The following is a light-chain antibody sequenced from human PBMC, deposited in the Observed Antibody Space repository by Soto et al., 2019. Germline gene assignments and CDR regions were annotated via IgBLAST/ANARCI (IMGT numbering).Light chain of an antibody. CDR1: SSNIGSNY. CDR2: NNN. V-gene: IGLV1-47*02. Sequence: QSVLTQPPSASATPGQMVTISCSGSSSNIGSNYVYWYQQIPGTAPKLLIFNNNQRPSGVPDRFSGSKSGTSASLAISGLRSGDEADYHCAAWDDSLSGLVFGGGTKLTVL. CDR3: AAWDDSLSGLV. J-gene: IGLJ3*02.